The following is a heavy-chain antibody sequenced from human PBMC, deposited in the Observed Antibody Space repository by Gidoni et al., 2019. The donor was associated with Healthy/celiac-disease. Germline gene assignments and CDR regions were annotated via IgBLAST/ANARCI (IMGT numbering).Heavy chain of an antibody. CDR2: ISGSGVST. Sequence: EVQLLESGGGLVQPGGSLSLSCAASGFTFSSHAMSWVRQAPGKGLEWVSAISGSGVSTYYADSVKGRFTISRDNSKNTLYLQMNSLRAEDTAVYYCAKGLHHCSSTSCSSYYWGQGTLVTVSS. V-gene: IGHV3-23*01. CDR1: GFTFSSHA. D-gene: IGHD2-2*01. CDR3: AKGLHHCSSTSCSSYY. J-gene: IGHJ4*02.